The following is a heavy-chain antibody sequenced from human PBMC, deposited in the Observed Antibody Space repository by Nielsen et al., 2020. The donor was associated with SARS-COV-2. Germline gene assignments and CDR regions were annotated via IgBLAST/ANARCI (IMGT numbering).Heavy chain of an antibody. J-gene: IGHJ2*01. CDR1: GGSFSGYY. CDR3: ARFSPRQLVTLRYFDL. CDR2: INHSGST. D-gene: IGHD6-13*01. V-gene: IGHV4-34*01. Sequence: SETLSLTCAVYGGSFSGYYWSWIRQPPGKGLEWIGEINHSGSTNYNPSLKSRVTISVDTSKNQFSLKLSSVTAADTAVYYCARFSPRQLVTLRYFDLWGRGTLVTVSS.